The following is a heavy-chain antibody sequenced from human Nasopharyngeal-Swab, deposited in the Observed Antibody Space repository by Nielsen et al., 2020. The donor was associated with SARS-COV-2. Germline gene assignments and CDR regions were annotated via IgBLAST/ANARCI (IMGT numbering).Heavy chain of an antibody. J-gene: IGHJ1*01. Sequence: GESLKISCAASGLSISGYWMSWVRQAPGKGLEWVANINQDGSEEYYVASVKGRFTISRDNAKKTLYLQMNSLRAEDRAVYYCARGVETIHHWGQGSLVTVSS. CDR3: ARGVETIHH. CDR2: INQDGSEE. V-gene: IGHV3-7*01. CDR1: GLSISGYW. D-gene: IGHD5-24*01.